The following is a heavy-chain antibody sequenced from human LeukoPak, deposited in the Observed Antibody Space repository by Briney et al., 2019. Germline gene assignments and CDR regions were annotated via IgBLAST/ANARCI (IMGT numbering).Heavy chain of an antibody. V-gene: IGHV1-69*05. CDR2: IIPIFGTA. Sequence: SVKVSCKASGGTFSSYAISWVRQAPGQGLEWMGRIIPIFGTANYAQKFQGRVTITTDESTSTAYMELSSLRSEDTAVYYCARVFYYDRSGYYRSAEYFQHWGQGTLVTVSS. J-gene: IGHJ1*01. CDR3: ARVFYYDRSGYYRSAEYFQH. CDR1: GGTFSSYA. D-gene: IGHD3-22*01.